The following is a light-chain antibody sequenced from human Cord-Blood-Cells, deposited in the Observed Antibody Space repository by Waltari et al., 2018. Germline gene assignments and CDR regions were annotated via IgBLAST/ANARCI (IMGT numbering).Light chain of an antibody. Sequence: ENVLTQSPGSLSLSPGERATLSCRASQSDSSSSLAWYQQKPGQAPRLLIYGASSRATRIPDRFSGSGSGTDFTLTISRLEPEDFAVYYCQQYGSSPRTFGQGTKVEIK. CDR2: GAS. V-gene: IGKV3-20*01. CDR3: QQYGSSPRT. CDR1: QSDSSSS. J-gene: IGKJ1*01.